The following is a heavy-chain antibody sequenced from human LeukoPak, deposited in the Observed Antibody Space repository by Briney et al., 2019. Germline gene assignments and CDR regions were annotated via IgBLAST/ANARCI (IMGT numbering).Heavy chain of an antibody. V-gene: IGHV1-8*01. J-gene: IGHJ4*02. Sequence: ASVNVSCKASGYTFTSYDINWVRQATGQGLEWMGWMNPNSGNTGYAQKFQGRVTMTRNTSISTAYMELSSLRSEDTAVYYCARGRPYSSSWYPYFDYWGQGTLVTVSS. D-gene: IGHD6-13*01. CDR3: ARGRPYSSSWYPYFDY. CDR1: GYTFTSYD. CDR2: MNPNSGNT.